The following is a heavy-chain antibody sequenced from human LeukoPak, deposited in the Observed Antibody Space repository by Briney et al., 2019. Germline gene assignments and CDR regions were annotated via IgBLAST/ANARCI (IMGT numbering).Heavy chain of an antibody. CDR2: ISGSGGST. CDR1: GFTFSSYA. CDR3: AKETRDRDKNDYGDYDFDY. D-gene: IGHD4-17*01. Sequence: GGSLRLSCAASGFTFSSYAMSWVRQAPGKGLEWVSAISGSGGSTYYADSVKGRFTISRDNSKNTLYLQMNGLRAEDTAVYYCAKETRDRDKNDYGDYDFDYWGQGTLVTVSS. J-gene: IGHJ4*02. V-gene: IGHV3-23*01.